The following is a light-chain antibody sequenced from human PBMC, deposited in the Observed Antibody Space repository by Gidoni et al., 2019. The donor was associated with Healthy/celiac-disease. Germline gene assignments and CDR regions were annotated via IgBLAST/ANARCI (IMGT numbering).Light chain of an antibody. J-gene: IGLJ2*01. V-gene: IGLV1-47*01. CDR2: RNN. Sequence: QSVLTQPPSASGTPGQRVTISCSGSSSNIGSNYVYWYQQLPGTAPNLLIYRNNQRPSGVPDRLSGSKSGTSASLAISGLRSEDEADYYCAAWDDSLSGPVFGGGTKLTVL. CDR1: SSNIGSNY. CDR3: AAWDDSLSGPV.